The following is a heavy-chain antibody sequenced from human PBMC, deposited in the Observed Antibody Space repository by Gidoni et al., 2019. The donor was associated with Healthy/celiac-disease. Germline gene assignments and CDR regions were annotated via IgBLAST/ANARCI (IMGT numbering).Heavy chain of an antibody. J-gene: IGHJ6*04. CDR1: GFSLSNAIMG. CDR3: ARIGYYYGSGSYYVGGMDV. V-gene: IGHV2-26*01. D-gene: IGHD3-10*01. CDR2: IFSNDEK. Sequence: QVTLKESGPVLVQPTETLTLTCTVSGFSLSNAIMGGSWIRQPPGKALEWLAHIFSNDEKSYSTTLKSRLTISKDTSKSQVVLTMTNMDPVDTATYYCARIGYYYGSGSYYVGGMDVWGKGTTVTVSS.